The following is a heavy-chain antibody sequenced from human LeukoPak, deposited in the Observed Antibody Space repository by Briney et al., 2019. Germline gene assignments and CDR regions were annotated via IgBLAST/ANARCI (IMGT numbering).Heavy chain of an antibody. CDR1: GGSMSSYY. CDR2: IHYSGTT. CDR3: ARQKYFDY. J-gene: IGHJ4*02. Sequence: SETLSLTCTVSGGSMSSYYWRWIRQPPGKGLEWIGYIHYSGTTNYNPSLKSRVTMSLDTSKNQFSLKLSSVTAADTAVYYCARQKYFDYWGQGTLVTVSS. V-gene: IGHV4-59*08.